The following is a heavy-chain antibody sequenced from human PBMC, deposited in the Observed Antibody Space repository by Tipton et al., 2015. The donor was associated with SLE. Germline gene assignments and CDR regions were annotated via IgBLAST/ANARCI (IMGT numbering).Heavy chain of an antibody. CDR2: ISPDGSEK. V-gene: IGHV3-7*01. CDR1: GFTFTSYW. D-gene: IGHD1-20*01. CDR3: ARHGPLRHRITGSDY. Sequence: GSLRLSCAASGFTFTSYWMNWVRQAPGKRLEWVANISPDGSEKYYMDSVKGRFTISRDNAKNSLYLQMNSLRAEDTAVYYCARHGPLRHRITGSDYWGQGTLVTVSS. J-gene: IGHJ4*02.